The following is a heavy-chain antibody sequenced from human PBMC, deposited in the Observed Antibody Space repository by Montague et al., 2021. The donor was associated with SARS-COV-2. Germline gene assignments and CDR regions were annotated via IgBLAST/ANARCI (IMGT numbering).Heavy chain of an antibody. CDR1: GFTFSSYE. CDR2: ISSSGSTI. V-gene: IGHV3-48*03. Sequence: SLRLSCAASGFTFSSYEMNWIRQAPGKGLEWVSYISSSGSTIYYXDSXKGLFTISRDNAKNSLYLQMNSLRAEDTAVYYCAGDVGSGSYYTPVDYWGQGTLVTVSS. CDR3: AGDVGSGSYYTPVDY. J-gene: IGHJ4*02. D-gene: IGHD3-10*01.